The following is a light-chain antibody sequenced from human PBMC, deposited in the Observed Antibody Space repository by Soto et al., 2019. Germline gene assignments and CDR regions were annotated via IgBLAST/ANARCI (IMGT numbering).Light chain of an antibody. J-gene: IGLJ2*01. CDR1: SSDVGGYNY. CDR3: SSYTTAYTVL. CDR2: EVS. V-gene: IGLV2-14*01. Sequence: QLVLTQPASVSGSPGQSITIYCTGTSSDVGGYNYVSWYQQHPDKAPKLIIYEVSNRPSGVSIRFSGSKSANTASPTISVLQAEDEADYYCSSYTTAYTVLFGGGTKLTVL.